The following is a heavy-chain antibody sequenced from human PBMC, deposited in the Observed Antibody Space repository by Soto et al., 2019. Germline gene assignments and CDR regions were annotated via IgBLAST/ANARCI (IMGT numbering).Heavy chain of an antibody. V-gene: IGHV4-34*02. CDR2: INHFGGI. J-gene: IGHJ4*02. CDR3: RLGGRLNYRSNLDF. CDR1: GGSFIAYY. Sequence: QVQLQQWGAGLLKPSETLSLTCTVSGGSFIAYYFNWVRQPPGKGLEWIGEINHFGGINFNPSLKVRGSTSADTSKNQVSLKLSSVTAADTAGYFCRLGGRLNYRSNLDFWGQGTLVTVSS. D-gene: IGHD3-16*02.